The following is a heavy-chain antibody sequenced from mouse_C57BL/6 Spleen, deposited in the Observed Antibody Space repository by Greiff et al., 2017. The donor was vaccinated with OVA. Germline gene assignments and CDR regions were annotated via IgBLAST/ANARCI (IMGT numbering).Heavy chain of an antibody. CDR3: ARSDYYGSSSAWFAY. CDR2: IDPNSGGT. Sequence: QVQLQQPGAELVKPGASVKLSCKASAPHLPRPCMHWVKQRPGRGLEWIGRIDPNSGGTKYNEKFKSKATLTVDKPSSTAYMQLSSLTSEDSAVYYCARSDYYGSSSAWFAYWGQGTLVTVSA. V-gene: IGHV1-72*01. D-gene: IGHD1-1*01. J-gene: IGHJ3*01. CDR1: APHLPRPC.